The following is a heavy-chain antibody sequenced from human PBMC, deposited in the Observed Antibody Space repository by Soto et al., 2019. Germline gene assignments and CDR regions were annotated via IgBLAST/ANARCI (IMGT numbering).Heavy chain of an antibody. D-gene: IGHD3-10*01. J-gene: IGHJ5*02. CDR2: IYYSGRT. V-gene: IGHV4-59*08. Sequence: SETLSLTCTVSGGSISNYYWSWIRQPPGKGLEWIGYIYYSGRTSYNPSLKSRVTISVDTSKNQYSLRLSSVTAADTAVYYCAIPIDNGSGFQFAPCGQGSLVPVSS. CDR1: GGSISNYY. CDR3: AIPIDNGSGFQFAP.